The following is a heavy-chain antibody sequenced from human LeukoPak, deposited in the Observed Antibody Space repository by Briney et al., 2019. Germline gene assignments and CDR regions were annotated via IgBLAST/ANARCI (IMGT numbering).Heavy chain of an antibody. D-gene: IGHD6-13*01. CDR1: GGSISSYY. J-gene: IGHJ4*02. Sequence: SETLSLTCTVSGGSISSYYWSWIRQPPGKGLEWIGYIYYSGGTNYNPSLKSRVTISVDTSKNQFSLKLSSVTAADAAVYYCAAGYSSSWSPHWGQGTLVTVSS. CDR2: IYYSGGT. V-gene: IGHV4-59*08. CDR3: AAGYSSSWSPH.